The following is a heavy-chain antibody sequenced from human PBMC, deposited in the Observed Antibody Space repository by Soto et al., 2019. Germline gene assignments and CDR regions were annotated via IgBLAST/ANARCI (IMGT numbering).Heavy chain of an antibody. CDR3: AREDSVAVAVLDY. CDR2: ISSSGNTI. D-gene: IGHD6-19*01. Sequence: PGGSLRLSCVASKFTFSNYEMKWVRQAPGKGLEWVSYISSSGNTIFYADSVKGRFTISRDNAKNSLYLQMNSLRAEDTAVYYCAREDSVAVAVLDYWGQGTLVTVSS. J-gene: IGHJ4*02. CDR1: KFTFSNYE. V-gene: IGHV3-48*03.